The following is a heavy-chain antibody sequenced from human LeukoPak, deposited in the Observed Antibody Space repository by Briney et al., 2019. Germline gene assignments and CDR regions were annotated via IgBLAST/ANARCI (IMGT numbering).Heavy chain of an antibody. V-gene: IGHV1-69*06. D-gene: IGHD3-16*02. J-gene: IGHJ4*02. Sequence: GASVKVSCKASGGTFSSYAISWVRQAPGQGLEWMGGIIPIFGTANYAQKFQGRVTITADKSTSTAYMELSSLRSEDTAVYYCARPWGDYVWGSYRNWGQGTLVTVSS. CDR1: GGTFSSYA. CDR2: IIPIFGTA. CDR3: ARPWGDYVWGSYRN.